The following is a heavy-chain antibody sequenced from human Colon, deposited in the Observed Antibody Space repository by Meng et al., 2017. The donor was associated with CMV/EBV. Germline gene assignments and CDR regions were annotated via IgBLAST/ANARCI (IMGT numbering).Heavy chain of an antibody. CDR1: GFTFTTYS. D-gene: IGHD2-15*01. CDR3: AKWRGYGNGMDV. V-gene: IGHV3-23*03. CDR2: VHSGDSRT. J-gene: IGHJ6*02. Sequence: GGSLRLSCAASGFTFTTYSMAWVRQAPGKGLEWVSIVHSGDSRTQYADSVKGRFTFSRDDSKSTVHLQMSSLRAEDTATYYCAKWRGYGNGMDVWGQGTTVTVSS.